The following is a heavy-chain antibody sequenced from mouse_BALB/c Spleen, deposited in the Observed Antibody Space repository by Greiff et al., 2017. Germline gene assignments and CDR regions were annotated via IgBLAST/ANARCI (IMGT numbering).Heavy chain of an antibody. CDR2: INPGSGGT. Sequence: VQLVESGAELVRPGTSVKVSCKASGYAFTNYLIEWVKQRPGQGLEWIGVINPGSGGTNYNEKFKGKATLTADKSSSTAYMQLSSLTSDDSAVYFGAGRGGDDSYYAMDYWGQGTSVTVSS. J-gene: IGHJ4*01. CDR1: GYAFTNYL. D-gene: IGHD2-2*01. CDR3: AGRGGDDSYYAMDY. V-gene: IGHV1-54*01.